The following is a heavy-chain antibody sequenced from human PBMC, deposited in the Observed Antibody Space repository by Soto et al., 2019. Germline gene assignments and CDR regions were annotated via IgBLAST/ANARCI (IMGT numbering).Heavy chain of an antibody. CDR1: GFTFSSYA. D-gene: IGHD1-7*01. V-gene: IGHV3-23*01. CDR3: AKDLGTGTTYPVDY. CDR2: ISGSGGST. Sequence: GSLRLSCAASGFTFSSYAMSWVRQAPGKGLEWVSAISGSGGSTYYADSVKGRFTISRDNSKNTLYLQMNSLRAEDTAAYYCAKDLGTGTTYPVDYWGQGTLVTVSS. J-gene: IGHJ4*02.